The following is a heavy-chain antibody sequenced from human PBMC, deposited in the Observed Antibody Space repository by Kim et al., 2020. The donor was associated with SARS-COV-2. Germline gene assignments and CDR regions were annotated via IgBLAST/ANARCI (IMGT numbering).Heavy chain of an antibody. Sequence: YTPSFQGQVTISADKSLSTAYLQWSSLKASDTAMYYCARGGATFYNWFDPWGQGTLVTVSS. J-gene: IGHJ5*02. V-gene: IGHV5-51*01. CDR3: ARGGATFYNWFDP. D-gene: IGHD1-26*01.